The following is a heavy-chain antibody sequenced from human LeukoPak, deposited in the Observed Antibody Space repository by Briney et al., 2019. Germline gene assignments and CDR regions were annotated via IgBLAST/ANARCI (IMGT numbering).Heavy chain of an antibody. CDR1: GFTFSSYA. CDR3: ARDRGGYATQYYMDV. Sequence: PGGSLRLSCAASGFTFSSYAMHWVRQAPGKGLEYVSAISSNGGSTYYANSVKGRFTISRDNSKNTLYLQMGSLRAEDMAVYYCARDRGGYATQYYMDVWGKGTTVTVSS. D-gene: IGHD5-12*01. J-gene: IGHJ6*03. V-gene: IGHV3-64*01. CDR2: ISSNGGST.